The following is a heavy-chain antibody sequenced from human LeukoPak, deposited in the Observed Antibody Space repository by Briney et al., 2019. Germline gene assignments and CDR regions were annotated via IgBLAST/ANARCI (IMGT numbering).Heavy chain of an antibody. V-gene: IGHV4-34*01. CDR3: ASRLGHCSGGSCYPHFDY. J-gene: IGHJ4*02. Sequence: PSETLSLTCAVYGGSFSGYYWSWIRQPSGKGLEWIGEINHSGVTNYNPSLESRVTISVDSSENQFSLKLNSVTAADTAVYYCASRLGHCSGGSCYPHFDYWGQGTLVTVSS. CDR2: INHSGVT. D-gene: IGHD2-15*01. CDR1: GGSFSGYY.